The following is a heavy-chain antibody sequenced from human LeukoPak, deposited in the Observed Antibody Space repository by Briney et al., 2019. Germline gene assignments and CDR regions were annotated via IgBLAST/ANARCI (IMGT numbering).Heavy chain of an antibody. J-gene: IGHJ4*02. CDR2: ISGSGSTT. CDR1: GFTSSSYA. D-gene: IGHD2-2*01. V-gene: IGHV3-23*01. CDR3: AKDRGTSGRHSRFDY. Sequence: GGTLRLSCAASGFTSSSYAMSWVRQTPGRGLEWVSAISGSGSTTYYADSVKGNFTISRDNSKNTLYLQMDSLTAEDTAIYYCAKDRGTSGRHSRFDYWGQGTLVTVSS.